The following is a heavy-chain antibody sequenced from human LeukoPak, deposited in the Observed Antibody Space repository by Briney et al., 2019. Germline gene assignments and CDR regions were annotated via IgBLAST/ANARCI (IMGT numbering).Heavy chain of an antibody. CDR1: GYTFTSYG. J-gene: IGHJ4*02. CDR2: ISAYNGNT. V-gene: IGHV1-18*01. D-gene: IGHD3-10*01. Sequence: ASVKVSCKASGYTFTSYGFSWVRQAPGQGLEWMGWISAYNGNTNYAQKLQGRVTMTTDTSTSTAYMELRSLRSDDTAVYYCARDELGFGELFPLLDYWGQGTLVTVSS. CDR3: ARDELGFGELFPLLDY.